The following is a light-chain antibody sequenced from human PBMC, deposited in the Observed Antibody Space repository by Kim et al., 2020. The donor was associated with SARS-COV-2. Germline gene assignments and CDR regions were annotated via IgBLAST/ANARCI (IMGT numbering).Light chain of an antibody. CDR1: NIGSKS. CDR2: YDS. V-gene: IGLV3-21*04. J-gene: IGLJ2*01. CDR3: QVWDSSSDHPV. Sequence: APGKTARITWGGNNIGSKSGHWYQQKPGQAPVLVIYYDSDRPSGIPERFSGSNSGNTATLTISRVEAGDEADYYCQVWDSSSDHPVFGGGTQLTVL.